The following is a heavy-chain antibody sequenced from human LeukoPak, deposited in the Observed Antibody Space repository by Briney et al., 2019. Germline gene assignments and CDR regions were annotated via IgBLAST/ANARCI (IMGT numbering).Heavy chain of an antibody. D-gene: IGHD6-13*01. CDR3: VRPQQMVGAC. Sequence: SETLSLTCTVSGDSISSSRHYWGWIRQPPGMGLEWIGKTYYSGSSYFSPSLKNRVTISIDTSKNQFSLKLSSVTAADTAVYYCVRPQQMVGACWGQGTLVTVSS. V-gene: IGHV4-39*01. J-gene: IGHJ4*02. CDR1: GDSISSSRHY. CDR2: TYYSGSS.